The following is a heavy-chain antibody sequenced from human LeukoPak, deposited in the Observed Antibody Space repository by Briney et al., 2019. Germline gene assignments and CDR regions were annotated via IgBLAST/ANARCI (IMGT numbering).Heavy chain of an antibody. CDR1: GGTFSSYA. V-gene: IGHV1-69*13. CDR3: ARVRDSGSYSDCFDY. J-gene: IGHJ4*02. Sequence: ASVKVSCKASGGTFSSYAISWVRQAPGQGLEWMGGIIPIFGTANYAQKFQGRVTITADESTSTAYMELSSLRSEDTAVYYCARVRDSGSYSDCFDYWGQGTLVTVSS. CDR2: IIPIFGTA. D-gene: IGHD1-26*01.